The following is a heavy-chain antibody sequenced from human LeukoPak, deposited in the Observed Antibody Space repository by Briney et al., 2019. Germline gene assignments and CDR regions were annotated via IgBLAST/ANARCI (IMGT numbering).Heavy chain of an antibody. Sequence: SETLSLTCTVSGGSISSGSYYWSWIWQPAGKGLEWIGRIYTSGSTNYNPSLKSRVTISVDTSKNQFSLKLSSVTAADTAVYYCARDFADYYDSSGYSTFGYWGQGTLVTVSS. V-gene: IGHV4-61*02. J-gene: IGHJ4*02. D-gene: IGHD3-22*01. CDR2: IYTSGST. CDR3: ARDFADYYDSSGYSTFGY. CDR1: GGSISSGSYY.